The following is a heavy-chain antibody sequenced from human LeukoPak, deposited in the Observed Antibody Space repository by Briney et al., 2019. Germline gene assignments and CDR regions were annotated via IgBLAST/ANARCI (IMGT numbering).Heavy chain of an antibody. J-gene: IGHJ4*02. V-gene: IGHV1-8*01. CDR1: GYTFTSYD. CDR2: MNPNSGNT. Sequence: ASVKVSCKASGYTFTSYDINWVRQATGQGLEWMGWMNPNSGNTGYAQKFQGRVTMTRNTSISTAYMELSSLRSEDTAVYYCARELKAAAGKDYWGQGTLVTVSS. D-gene: IGHD6-13*01. CDR3: ARELKAAAGKDY.